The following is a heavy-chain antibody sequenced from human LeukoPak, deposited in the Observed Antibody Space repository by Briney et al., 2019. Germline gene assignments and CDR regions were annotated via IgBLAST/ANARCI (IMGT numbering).Heavy chain of an antibody. J-gene: IGHJ5*02. CDR1: GITFRNYW. Sequence: PGGSLRLSCAASGITFRNYWMSWVRQAAGKGLEWVAFIKEDGSDKHYVDSVKGRFTISRDNAQNSLYLQMNSLRADDTDVYFCHQPVTLPAWGQGTLVTVSS. D-gene: IGHD2-2*01. V-gene: IGHV3-7*01. CDR3: HQPVTLPA. CDR2: IKEDGSDK.